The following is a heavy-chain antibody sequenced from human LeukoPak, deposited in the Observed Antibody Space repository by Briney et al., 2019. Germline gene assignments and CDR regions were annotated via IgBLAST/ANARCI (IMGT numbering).Heavy chain of an antibody. Sequence: GGSLRLSCAASGFTFSAYWMLWVRQAPGKGLESVSRINTDGTVTTYADSVKGRFTVSRDNADNTMFLQMNSVRDEDTAVYYCATKQWLAPPPDSWGQGTPVTVSS. CDR1: GFTFSAYW. CDR2: INTDGTVT. D-gene: IGHD6-19*01. V-gene: IGHV3-74*01. CDR3: ATKQWLAPPPDS. J-gene: IGHJ4*02.